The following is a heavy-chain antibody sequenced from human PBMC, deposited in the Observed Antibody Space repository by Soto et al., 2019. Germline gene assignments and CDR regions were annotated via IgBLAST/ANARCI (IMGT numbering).Heavy chain of an antibody. CDR1: GGSISSYY. CDR2: IYYSGST. V-gene: IGHV4-59*01. J-gene: IGHJ6*03. D-gene: IGHD6-19*01. Sequence: QVQLQESGPGLVKPSETLSLTCTVSGGSISSYYWSWIRQPPGKGLEWIGYIYYSGSTNYNPSLKSRVTISVDTSKNQFSLKLNSVTAADTAVYYCARVPSRLFASSYMDVWGKGTTVTVSS. CDR3: ARVPSRLFASSYMDV.